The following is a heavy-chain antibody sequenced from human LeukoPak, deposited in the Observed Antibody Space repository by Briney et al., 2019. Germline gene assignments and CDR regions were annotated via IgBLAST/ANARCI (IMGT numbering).Heavy chain of an antibody. CDR1: GYTFTSYY. V-gene: IGHV1-46*01. CDR3: ARASRGGTAFLY. CDR2: INPSGGST. Sequence: GASVTVSCKASGYTFTSYYMHWVRQAPGQGREWMGIINPSGGSTSYAQKFQGRVTMTRDTSTSTVYMELSSLRSEDTAVYYCARASRGGTAFLYWGQGTLVTVSS. D-gene: IGHD5-18*01. J-gene: IGHJ4*02.